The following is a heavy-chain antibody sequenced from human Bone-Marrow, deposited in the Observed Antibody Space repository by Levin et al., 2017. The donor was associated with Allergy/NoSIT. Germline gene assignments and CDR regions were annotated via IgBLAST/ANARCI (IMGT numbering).Heavy chain of an antibody. J-gene: IGHJ2*01. CDR3: ARGRTVTTVSLSYVWYFDL. CDR2: IKQDGSEK. D-gene: IGHD4-17*01. V-gene: IGHV3-7*01. Sequence: GGSLRLSCAASGFTFSSYWMSWVRQAPGKGLEWVANIKQDGSEKYYVDSVKGRFTISRDNAKNSLYLQMNSLRAEDTAVYYCARGRTVTTVSLSYVWYFDLWGRGTLVTVSS. CDR1: GFTFSSYW.